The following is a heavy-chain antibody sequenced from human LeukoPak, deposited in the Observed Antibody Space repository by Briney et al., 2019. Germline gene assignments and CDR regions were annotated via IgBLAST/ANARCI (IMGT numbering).Heavy chain of an antibody. CDR1: GGSISSYY. J-gene: IGHJ5*02. D-gene: IGHD6-13*01. V-gene: IGHV4-59*01. CDR2: IYYSGST. CDR3: ARDPGIAAAGTGVNWFDP. Sequence: SETLSLTCTVSGGSISSYYWSWIRQPPGKGLEWIGYIYYSGSTNYNPSLKSRVTISVDTSKNQFSLKLSSVTAADTAVYYCARDPGIAAAGTGVNWFDPWGQGTLVTVSS.